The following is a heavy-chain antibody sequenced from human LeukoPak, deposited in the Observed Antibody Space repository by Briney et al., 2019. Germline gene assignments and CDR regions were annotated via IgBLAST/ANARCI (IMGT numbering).Heavy chain of an antibody. Sequence: ASVKVSCRASGYTFTGYYMHWVRQAPGQGLEWMGWINPNSGGTNYAQKFQGRVTMTRDTSISTAYMELSRLRSDDTAVYYCASQAGIHYYYYGMDVWGQGTTVTVSS. V-gene: IGHV1-2*02. CDR2: INPNSGGT. D-gene: IGHD6-19*01. J-gene: IGHJ6*02. CDR3: ASQAGIHYYYYGMDV. CDR1: GYTFTGYY.